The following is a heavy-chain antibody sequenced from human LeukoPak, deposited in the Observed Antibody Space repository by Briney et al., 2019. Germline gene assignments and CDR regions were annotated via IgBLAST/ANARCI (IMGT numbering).Heavy chain of an antibody. D-gene: IGHD4-23*01. V-gene: IGHV1-46*01. Sequence: GASVKVSCKASGYTFTSYYMRWVRQAPGQGLEWMGIINPSGGSTSYAQKFQGRVTMTRDMSTSTVYMELSSLRSEDTAVYYCARDLDTVGGTGWFDPWGQGTLVTVSS. CDR1: GYTFTSYY. CDR2: INPSGGST. CDR3: ARDLDTVGGTGWFDP. J-gene: IGHJ5*02.